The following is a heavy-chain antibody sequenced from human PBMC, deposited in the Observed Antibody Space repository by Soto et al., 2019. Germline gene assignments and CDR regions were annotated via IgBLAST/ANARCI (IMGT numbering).Heavy chain of an antibody. J-gene: IGHJ3*02. CDR1: GFTFDDYA. V-gene: IGHV3-9*01. CDR2: ISWNSGSI. Sequence: EVPLVESGGGLVQPGRSLRLSCAASGFTFDDYAMHWVRQAPGKGLEWGSGISWNSGSIGYADSVKGRFTISRDNAKNSLYLQMNSLRAEDTALYYCAKDDGSGRPDRGAFAIWGHGTMVTVSS. D-gene: IGHD3-10*01. CDR3: AKDDGSGRPDRGAFAI.